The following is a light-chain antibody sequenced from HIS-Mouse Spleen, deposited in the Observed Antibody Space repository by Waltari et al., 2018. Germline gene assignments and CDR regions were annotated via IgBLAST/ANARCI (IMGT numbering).Light chain of an antibody. CDR2: DVS. CDR1: SSDVGGYNY. Sequence: QSALTQPASVSGSSGQSTTIPCTGTSSDVGGYNYVSWYQQHPGKAPKLMIYDVSNRPSGVSNRFSGLQAEDEADYYCSSYTSSSTWVFGGGTKLTVL. V-gene: IGLV2-14*03. CDR3: SSYTSSSTWV. J-gene: IGLJ3*02.